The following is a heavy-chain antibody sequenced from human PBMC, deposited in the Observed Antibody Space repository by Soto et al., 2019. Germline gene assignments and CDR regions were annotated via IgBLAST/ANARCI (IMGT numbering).Heavy chain of an antibody. CDR2: IWFDGSTT. D-gene: IGHD3-22*01. J-gene: IGHJ4*02. V-gene: IGHV3-33*03. CDR3: AKNHNYYDRSGHYYGDGGFDY. CDR1: GFTFNNFG. Sequence: HPGGSLRLSCVASGFTFNNFGMHWVRQAPGKGLEWLAVIWFDGSTTYYADSVRSRCTISRDNSKNTLYLEINSLRAEDTAVYYCAKNHNYYDRSGHYYGDGGFDYWGQGTRVTVSS.